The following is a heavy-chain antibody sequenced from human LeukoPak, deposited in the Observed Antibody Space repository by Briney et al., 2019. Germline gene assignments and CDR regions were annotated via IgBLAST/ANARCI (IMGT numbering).Heavy chain of an antibody. CDR1: GFTFSSYA. V-gene: IGHV3-23*01. Sequence: GGSLRLSCAASGFTFSSYAMSWVRQAPGKGLEWVSAISGSGGSTYYADSVKGRFTISRDNSKNTLYLQMNSLRAEDTAVYYCARWRHGTGDAFDIWGQGTMVTVSS. CDR3: ARWRHGTGDAFDI. CDR2: ISGSGGST. J-gene: IGHJ3*02. D-gene: IGHD2-21*02.